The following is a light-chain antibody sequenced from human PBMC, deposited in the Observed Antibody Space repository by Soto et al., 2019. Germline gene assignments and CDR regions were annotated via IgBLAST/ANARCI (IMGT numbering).Light chain of an antibody. CDR1: QSVSSSY. CDR2: GAS. CDR3: QQYGSSPET. V-gene: IGKV3-20*01. J-gene: IGKJ1*01. Sequence: ELVVTHSPGTLSLSPGERATLSCRASQSVSSSYLAWYQQKPGQAPRLLIYGASSRATGIPDRFSGSGSGTDFTLTISRLEPEDFAVYYCQQYGSSPETFGQGTKVDIK.